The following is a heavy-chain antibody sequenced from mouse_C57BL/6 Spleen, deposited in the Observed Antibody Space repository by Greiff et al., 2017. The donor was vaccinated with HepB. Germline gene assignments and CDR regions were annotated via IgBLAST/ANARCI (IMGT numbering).Heavy chain of an antibody. Sequence: VQRVESGPELVKPGASVKISCKASGYTFTDYYINWVKQRPGQGLEWIGWIFPGSGSTYYNEKFKGKATLTVDKSSSTAYMLLSSLTSEDSAVYFGARSGGYYGSSESYFDYWGQGTTLTVSS. CDR2: IFPGSGST. CDR3: ARSGGYYGSSESYFDY. V-gene: IGHV1-75*01. CDR1: GYTFTDYY. D-gene: IGHD1-1*01. J-gene: IGHJ2*01.